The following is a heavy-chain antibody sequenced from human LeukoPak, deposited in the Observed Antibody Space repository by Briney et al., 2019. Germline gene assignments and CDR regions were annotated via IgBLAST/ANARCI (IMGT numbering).Heavy chain of an antibody. V-gene: IGHV1-18*01. D-gene: IGHD3-22*01. J-gene: IGHJ4*02. Sequence: GASVKVSCKASGYTFTSYGISWVRQAPGQGLEWMGWISAYNGNTNYAQKLQGRVTMTTDTSTSTAYMELRSLRSDDTAVYYCARDYYDSSGYYYGRTMFDYWGQGTLVTVSS. CDR3: ARDYYDSSGYYYGRTMFDY. CDR2: ISAYNGNT. CDR1: GYTFTSYG.